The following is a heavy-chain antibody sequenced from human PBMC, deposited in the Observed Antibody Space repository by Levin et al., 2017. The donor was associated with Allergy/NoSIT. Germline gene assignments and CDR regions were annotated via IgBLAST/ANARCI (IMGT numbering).Heavy chain of an antibody. CDR1: GFTFSSYA. CDR3: ARTGGGSGTYYREFDS. V-gene: IGHV3-23*01. Sequence: AGGSLRLSCAASGFTFSSYAMTWVRQGPGKGLEWVSSVSGAGVDTYYADSVKGRFTIYRDNSKNTVYLQMNSLRAEDTALYYCARTGGGSGTYYREFDSWGQGTLVTVSS. J-gene: IGHJ4*02. CDR2: VSGAGVDT. D-gene: IGHD3-10*01.